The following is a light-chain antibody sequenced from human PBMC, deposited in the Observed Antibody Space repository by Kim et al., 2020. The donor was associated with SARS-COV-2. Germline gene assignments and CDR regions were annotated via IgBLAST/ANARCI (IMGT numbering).Light chain of an antibody. CDR3: QQYNKWPT. CDR2: GAS. J-gene: IGKJ4*01. CDR1: QSISIN. Sequence: DTLMTQSPGTLSMSPGERATLSCRASQSISINLAWYQQKPGQAPRLLIYGASTRATGVPARFSGSGSGTEFTLTVSSLQSEDFAVYYCQQYNKWPTFGGGTKVDIK. V-gene: IGKV3-15*01.